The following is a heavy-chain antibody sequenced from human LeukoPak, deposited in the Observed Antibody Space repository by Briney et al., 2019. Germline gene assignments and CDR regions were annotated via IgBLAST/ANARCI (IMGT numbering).Heavy chain of an antibody. CDR1: GFTVSSNY. CDR3: ARATSGWYFDS. D-gene: IGHD6-19*01. J-gene: IGHJ4*02. V-gene: IGHV3-66*01. CDR2: IYIGGDT. Sequence: GGSLRLSCAASGFTVSSNYMSWVRHAPGKGLEWVSAIYIGGDTYYSDSVKGRFTISSDNSKNPLFLRMNSLRDEDTGLYYCARATSGWYFDSWGQGTLVTVSS.